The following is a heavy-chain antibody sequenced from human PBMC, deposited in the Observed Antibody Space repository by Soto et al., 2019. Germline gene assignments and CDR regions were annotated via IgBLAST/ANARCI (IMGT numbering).Heavy chain of an antibody. V-gene: IGHV4-59*01. D-gene: IGHD3-10*01. CDR2: IYYSGST. J-gene: IGHJ4*02. Sequence: SETLSLTCTVSGGSISSYYWSWIRQPPGKGLEWIGYIYYSGSTNYNPSLKSRVTISVDTSKNQFSLKLSSVTAADTAVYYCGRDRGGQKFEYWGQGTLVTVSS. CDR1: GGSISSYY. CDR3: GRDRGGQKFEY.